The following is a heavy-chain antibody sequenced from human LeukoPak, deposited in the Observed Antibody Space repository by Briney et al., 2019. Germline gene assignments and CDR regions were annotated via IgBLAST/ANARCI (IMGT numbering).Heavy chain of an antibody. D-gene: IGHD5-12*01. J-gene: IGHJ4*02. Sequence: GASAKVSCKASGSTLSSYAISWVRQAPGQGLELMGDIIPIFGTANYAQKFQGRVTNTAHEAASTAYMELRSLRSEDTAVYDCAREGGFSVATIDYWGQGTLVTVSS. CDR3: AREGGFSVATIDY. CDR2: IIPIFGTA. CDR1: GSTLSSYA. V-gene: IGHV1-69*13.